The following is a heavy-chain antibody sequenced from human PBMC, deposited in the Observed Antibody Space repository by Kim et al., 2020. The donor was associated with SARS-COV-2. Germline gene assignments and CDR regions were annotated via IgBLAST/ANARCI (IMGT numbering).Heavy chain of an antibody. D-gene: IGHD2-15*01. Sequence: GGSLRLSCAASGFTFSSYCMHWVRQAPGKGLEWVAVIWYDGSNKYYAYSVKGRFTISRDNSKNTPYMQMNSLRAEDTAVYYCGTDILGYCSGCSCYAIDYWGQGTLVTVSS. CDR2: IWYDGSNK. V-gene: IGHV3-33*01. J-gene: IGHJ4*02. CDR1: GFTFSSYC. CDR3: GTDILGYCSGCSCYAIDY.